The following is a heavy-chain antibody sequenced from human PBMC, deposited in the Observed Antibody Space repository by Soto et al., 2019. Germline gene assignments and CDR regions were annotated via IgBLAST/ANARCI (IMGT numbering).Heavy chain of an antibody. CDR3: VKDKGKRHLDELAFDY. V-gene: IGHV3-9*01. Sequence: EEQLVESGGTLVQHGRSLRLSCVVPGFGFDDYGMHWVRQAPGKRLEWVSGISWNSGRIGYAGSVEGRFTSSRDNTKNSLYLHMHSLRTEDTAFYYCVKDKGKRHLDELAFDYWGQGALVTVSS. D-gene: IGHD1-1*01. CDR2: ISWNSGRI. CDR1: GFGFDDYG. J-gene: IGHJ4*02.